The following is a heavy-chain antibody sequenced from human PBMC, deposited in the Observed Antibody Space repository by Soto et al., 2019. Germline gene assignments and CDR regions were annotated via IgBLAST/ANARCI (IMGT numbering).Heavy chain of an antibody. CDR1: GGSISRSSYY. V-gene: IGHV4-39*01. J-gene: IGHJ6*02. CDR2: IYYSGST. CDR3: ARLYYDFLSGYSYYYYYGLDV. Sequence: SETLFLTCTVSGGSISRSSYYWGWIRQPPGKGLEWIGSIYYSGSTYYNPSLKSRVTISVDTSKNQFSLKLSSVTAADTAVYYCARLYYDFLSGYSYYYYYGLDVWGQGTTVSVSS. D-gene: IGHD3-3*01.